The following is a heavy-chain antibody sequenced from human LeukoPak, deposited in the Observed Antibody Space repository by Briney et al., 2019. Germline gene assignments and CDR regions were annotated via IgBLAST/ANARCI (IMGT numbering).Heavy chain of an antibody. J-gene: IGHJ4*02. V-gene: IGHV4-59*12. D-gene: IGHD1/OR15-1a*01. Sequence: SETLSLTCTVSGGSISSYYWSWIRQPPGKGLEWIGYIYYSGSTNYNPSLKSRVTISVDTSKNQFSLKLSSVTAADTAVYYCARDRHWTNDWVFDYWGQGSLVTVSS. CDR3: ARDRHWTNDWVFDY. CDR2: IYYSGST. CDR1: GGSISSYY.